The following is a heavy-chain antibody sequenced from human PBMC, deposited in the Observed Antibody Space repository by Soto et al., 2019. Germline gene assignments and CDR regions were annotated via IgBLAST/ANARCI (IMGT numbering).Heavy chain of an antibody. CDR3: ERRLGHGQLVLHYYFDY. D-gene: IGHD6-6*01. CDR2: IYYSGST. V-gene: IGHV4-61*01. CDR1: GGSVSSGSYY. Sequence: SSETLSLTCTVSGGSVSSGSYYWSWIRQPPGKGLEWIGYIYYSGSTNYNPSLKSRVTISVDTSKNQFSLKLSSVTSADTAVYYCERRLGHGQLVLHYYFDYWGQGTLVTVSS. J-gene: IGHJ4*02.